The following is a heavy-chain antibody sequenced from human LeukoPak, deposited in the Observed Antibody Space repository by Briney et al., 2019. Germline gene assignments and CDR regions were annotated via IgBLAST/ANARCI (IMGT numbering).Heavy chain of an antibody. D-gene: IGHD1-1*01. CDR3: ASGAPGQLELPFDY. CDR1: GFTFSSYS. V-gene: IGHV3-48*04. J-gene: IGHJ4*02. Sequence: GGSLRLSCAASGFTFSSYSMNWVRQAPGKGLEWVSYISSSSSTIYYANSVKGRFTISRDNAKNSLYLQMNSLRAEDTAVYYCASGAPGQLELPFDYWGQGTLVTVSS. CDR2: ISSSSSTI.